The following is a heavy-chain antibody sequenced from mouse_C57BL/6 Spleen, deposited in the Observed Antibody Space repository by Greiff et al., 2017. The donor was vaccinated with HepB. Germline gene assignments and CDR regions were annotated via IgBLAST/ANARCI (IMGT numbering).Heavy chain of an antibody. CDR2: IDPETGGT. CDR3: TRECATDY. V-gene: IGHV1-15*01. CDR1: GYTFTDYE. D-gene: IGHD6-1*01. Sequence: QVQLKQSGAELVRPGASVPLSCKASGYTFTDYEMHWVKQTPVHGLEWIGAIDPETGGTAYNQKFKGKAILTADKSSSTAYMELRSLTSEDSAVYYGTRECATDYWAQVTSATGSS. J-gene: IGHJ4*01.